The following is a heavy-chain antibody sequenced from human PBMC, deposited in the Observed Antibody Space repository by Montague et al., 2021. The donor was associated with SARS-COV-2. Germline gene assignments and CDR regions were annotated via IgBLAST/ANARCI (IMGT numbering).Heavy chain of an antibody. CDR2: INQSGRT. V-gene: IGHV4-34*01. J-gene: IGHJ4*02. CDR1: GGSFSGYY. D-gene: IGHD3-10*01. Sequence: SETLSLTCAVYGGSFSGYYWSWIRQPPEKGLEWIGEINQSGRTNNNPSLKSRVIISVDTSKNQFSLKLSSVTAADTAVYYCARESGSGSYLVYWGQGTLVTVSS. CDR3: ARESGSGSYLVY.